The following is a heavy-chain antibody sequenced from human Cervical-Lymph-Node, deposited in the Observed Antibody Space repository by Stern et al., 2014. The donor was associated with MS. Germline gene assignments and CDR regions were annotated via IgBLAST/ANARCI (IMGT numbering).Heavy chain of an antibody. CDR3: ARSPNVADFGGGY. V-gene: IGHV3-74*02. J-gene: IGHJ4*02. D-gene: IGHD4-17*01. Sequence: EVQLVESGGGFVQSGGSLRLSCAASGFTFSRYWMHWVRQTPGKGLVWVSRISGDGRTTYYADSVKGRFTISRDNAKNTLYLQMSSLRGEDTAVYYCARSPNVADFGGGYWGQGALVTVSS. CDR1: GFTFSRYW. CDR2: ISGDGRTT.